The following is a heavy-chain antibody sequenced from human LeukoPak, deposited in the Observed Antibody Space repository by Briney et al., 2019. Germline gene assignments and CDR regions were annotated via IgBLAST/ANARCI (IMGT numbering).Heavy chain of an antibody. J-gene: IGHJ3*02. D-gene: IGHD3-22*01. Sequence: SETLSLTCTVYGGYINSHSWSWIRQPPGKGLEWIGFVSYNGRTKYSPSLQSRVTISVDRSENNFSLKLTSVTAADTAVYYCASLIDNDSSGDPVTFDMWGQGTVVTVSS. CDR2: VSYNGRT. CDR3: ASLIDNDSSGDPVTFDM. V-gene: IGHV4-59*11. CDR1: GGYINSHS.